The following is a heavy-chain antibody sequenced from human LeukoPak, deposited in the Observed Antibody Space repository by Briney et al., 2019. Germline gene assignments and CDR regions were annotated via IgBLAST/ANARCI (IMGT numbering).Heavy chain of an antibody. Sequence: GASVKVSCTTSGGSFINYGISWVRQAPGQGLEWMGGIIPMSGTTNYAQKFQGRVAISADVSTSTSYMELSSLRSEDTAMYYCARDAGALYYDSGSYYNVAGGGMDVWGKGTTVTVSS. CDR3: ARDAGALYYDSGSYYNVAGGGMDV. D-gene: IGHD3-10*01. J-gene: IGHJ6*04. CDR2: IIPMSGTT. CDR1: GGSFINYG. V-gene: IGHV1-69*01.